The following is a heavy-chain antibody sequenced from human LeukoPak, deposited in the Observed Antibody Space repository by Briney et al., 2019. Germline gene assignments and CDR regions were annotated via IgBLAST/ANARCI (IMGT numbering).Heavy chain of an antibody. CDR2: INHSGST. Sequence: SETLSLTCAVYGGSFSGYYWSWTRQPPGKGLEWIGEINHSGSTNYNPSLKSRVTISVDTSKNQFSLKLSSVTAADTAVYYCARDLMTAFDYWGQGTLVTVSS. CDR3: ARDLMTAFDY. J-gene: IGHJ4*02. D-gene: IGHD2-21*02. V-gene: IGHV4-34*01. CDR1: GGSFSGYY.